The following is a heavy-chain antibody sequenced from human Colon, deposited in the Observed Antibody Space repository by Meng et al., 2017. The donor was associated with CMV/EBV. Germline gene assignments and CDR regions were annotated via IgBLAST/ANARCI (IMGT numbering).Heavy chain of an antibody. CDR2: IYSGGST. CDR1: GFTVSSNY. Sequence: GGSLRLSCAASGFTVSSNYMSWVRQAPGKGLEWVSVIYSGGSTYYADSVKGRFTISRDNSKNTLYLQMNSLRAEDTAVYFCVRGILRSLDVWGQGTLVTVSS. CDR3: VRGILRSLDV. J-gene: IGHJ4*02. D-gene: IGHD3-3*01. V-gene: IGHV3-66*02.